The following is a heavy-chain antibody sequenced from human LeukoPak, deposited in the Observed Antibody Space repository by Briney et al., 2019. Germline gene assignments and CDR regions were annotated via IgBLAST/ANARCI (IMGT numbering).Heavy chain of an antibody. CDR1: GSTFAAYY. CDR2: INPNNGGT. Sequence: ASVKVSCKASGSTFAAYYIHWVRQTPGQRLEWVGWINPNNGGTNYAQNFQDRVTMTRDTYITTAYMELTKLRSDDTAVYYCARDRAVAAVNWFDPWGQGTLVTVSS. J-gene: IGHJ5*02. CDR3: ARDRAVAAVNWFDP. V-gene: IGHV1-2*02. D-gene: IGHD2-15*01.